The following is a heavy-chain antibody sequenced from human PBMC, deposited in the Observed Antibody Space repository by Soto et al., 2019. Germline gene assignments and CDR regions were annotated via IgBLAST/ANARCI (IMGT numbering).Heavy chain of an antibody. CDR1: GYTFTSYG. V-gene: IGHV1-18*04. CDR2: ITVYNGNT. CDR3: AGFPGSVGGGNYYYYYGLDV. J-gene: IGHJ6*02. D-gene: IGHD1-26*01. Sequence: RLVQSGAEVKKPGASVKVSCKASGYTFTSYGISWVRQAPGQGLEWMGWITVYNGNTNSAQMVQDRVTMTTDTSKNTAHMEPIGLTAADPAVYCRAGFPGSVGGGNYYYYYGLDVWGQGTTVTVSS.